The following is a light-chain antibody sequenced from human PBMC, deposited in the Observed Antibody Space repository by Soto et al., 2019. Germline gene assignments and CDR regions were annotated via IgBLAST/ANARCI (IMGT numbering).Light chain of an antibody. V-gene: IGKV3-15*01. J-gene: IGKJ5*01. CDR1: QSITRD. CDR2: GAS. Sequence: EIVMTQSPGTLSVSPGERATLSCRASQSITRDSAWYQHKRGQAPRLLIHGASNRAAGIPARFSGSGSGTEFTLTISSLQSEDFAVYYCQQYNYWPQTFGQGTRLEIK. CDR3: QQYNYWPQT.